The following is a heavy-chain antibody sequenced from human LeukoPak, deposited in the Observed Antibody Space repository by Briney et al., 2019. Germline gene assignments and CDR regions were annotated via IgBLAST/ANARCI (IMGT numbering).Heavy chain of an antibody. CDR1: GFTFSAYS. V-gene: IGHV3-21*01. CDR3: ARVLAAAGTLHFDY. D-gene: IGHD6-13*01. CDR2: ISSRSSYI. J-gene: IGHJ4*02. Sequence: PGGSLRLSCAASGFTFSAYSMNWVRQAPGKGLEWVSSISSRSSYIYYADSVKGRFTIPRDDAKNSLYLQINSLRAEDTAVYYCARVLAAAGTLHFDYWGQGALVTVSS.